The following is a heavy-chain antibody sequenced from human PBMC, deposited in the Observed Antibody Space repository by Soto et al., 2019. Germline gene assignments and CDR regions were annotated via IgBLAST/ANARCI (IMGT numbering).Heavy chain of an antibody. CDR2: IWYDGSNK. Sequence: LRLSCAASGFTFSSYGMHWVRQAPGKGLEWVAVIWYDGSNKYYADSVKGRFTISRDNSKNTLYLQMNSLRAEDTAVYYCARDLEYYYDSSGSPTAPWFDPWGQGTLVTVSS. CDR1: GFTFSSYG. V-gene: IGHV3-33*01. D-gene: IGHD3-22*01. J-gene: IGHJ5*02. CDR3: ARDLEYYYDSSGSPTAPWFDP.